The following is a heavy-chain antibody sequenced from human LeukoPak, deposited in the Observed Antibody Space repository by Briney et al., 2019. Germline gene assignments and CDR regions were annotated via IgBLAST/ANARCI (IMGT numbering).Heavy chain of an antibody. CDR1: GFTFSNYA. J-gene: IGHJ4*02. V-gene: IGHV3-23*01. CDR3: AKASNYYGSGSYYQY. CDR2: ISGSGGST. Sequence: PGGSLRLSCAASGFTFSNYAMSWVRQAPGRGLEWVSAISGSGGSTYYADSVKGRFTISRDNSKNTLYLQMNSLRAEDTAVYYCAKASNYYGSGSYYQYWGQGTLVTVSS. D-gene: IGHD3-10*01.